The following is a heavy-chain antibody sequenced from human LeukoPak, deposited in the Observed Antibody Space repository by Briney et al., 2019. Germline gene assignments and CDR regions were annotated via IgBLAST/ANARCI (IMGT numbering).Heavy chain of an antibody. CDR3: AKARYGTGTYSAFDI. J-gene: IGHJ3*02. D-gene: IGHD3-10*01. Sequence: PGGSLRLSCAASGLTFTSYAMTWVRQAPGKGPEWVSTITGSGTSTYYADSVKGRFTISRDISKNTLYLHMNSLRADDTALYYCAKARYGTGTYSAFDIWGQGTMVTVSS. CDR1: GLTFTSYA. V-gene: IGHV3-23*01. CDR2: ITGSGTST.